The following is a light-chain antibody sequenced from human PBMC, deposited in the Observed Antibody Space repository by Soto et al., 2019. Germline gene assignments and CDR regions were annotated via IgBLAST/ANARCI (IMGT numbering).Light chain of an antibody. J-gene: IGLJ3*02. Sequence: QSVLTQPPSASGSPGQSVTISCTGTSSDVGAYNFVSWYQQHPGKAPKLIIYEVSERPSGVPDRFSGSKSGNTASLTVSGLQADDEADYHCCSYAGLGTLVFGGGTKLTVL. CDR3: CSYAGLGTLV. CDR2: EVS. CDR1: SSDVGAYNF. V-gene: IGLV2-8*01.